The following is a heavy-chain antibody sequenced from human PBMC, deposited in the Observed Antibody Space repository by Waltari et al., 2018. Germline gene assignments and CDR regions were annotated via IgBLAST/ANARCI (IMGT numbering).Heavy chain of an antibody. CDR3: SRGGLAGATPDY. J-gene: IGHJ4*02. Sequence: EVQLVESGGGLVQPGGSLRLSCAASGFTFSSYWIHWVRQAPGKGLVWVSVINEDGSNTRYADSVKGRFSISRDNAKNMLYLQMNSLRVEDTAMYYCSRGGLAGATPDYWGQGALVTVSS. D-gene: IGHD1-26*01. V-gene: IGHV3-74*01. CDR1: GFTFSSYW. CDR2: INEDGSNT.